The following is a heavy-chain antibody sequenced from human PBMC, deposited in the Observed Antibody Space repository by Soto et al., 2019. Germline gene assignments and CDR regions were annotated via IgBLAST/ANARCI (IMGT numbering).Heavy chain of an antibody. CDR3: ARKEVATVANNWFDS. CDR2: IRPDGSEK. Sequence: EVQVVEAGGGLVQPGGSLRVSCVGSGFTFRSYWMSWVRQAPGKGLEWVANIRPDGSEKYYVDSVKGRFTISRDNAKNSLYLQMSSLRAEDTSVYYCARKEVATVANNWFDSWGQGALVTVSS. D-gene: IGHD5-12*01. CDR1: GFTFRSYW. V-gene: IGHV3-7*03. J-gene: IGHJ5*01.